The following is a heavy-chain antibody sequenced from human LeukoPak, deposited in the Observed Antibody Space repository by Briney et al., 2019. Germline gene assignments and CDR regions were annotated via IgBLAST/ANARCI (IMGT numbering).Heavy chain of an antibody. Sequence: GGSLKLSCAASGFTFSSYGMHWVRQAPGKGLEWVAVISYDGSDKYYADSVKGRFTISRDNSKNTLYLQMNSLRAEDTAVYYCARPAGTYDYSYGMDVWGQGTTVTVSS. CDR1: GFTFSSYG. CDR3: ARPAGTYDYSYGMDV. D-gene: IGHD6-19*01. CDR2: ISYDGSDK. V-gene: IGHV3-30-3*01. J-gene: IGHJ6*02.